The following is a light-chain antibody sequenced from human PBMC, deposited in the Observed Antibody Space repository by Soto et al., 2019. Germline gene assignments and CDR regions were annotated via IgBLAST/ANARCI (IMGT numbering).Light chain of an antibody. J-gene: IGKJ4*01. CDR3: QERKRWPRGT. CDR2: SAS. V-gene: IGKV3-11*01. CDR1: QSVSVN. Sequence: EVVLTQSPATLSLSPGESATLSCRASQSVSVNFAWYQQKPGQAPRPLIYSASDRAPGIPARFSGRGSGTYFSLTISSLEPEDFAVSYCQERKRWPRGTFGGGTKVDIK.